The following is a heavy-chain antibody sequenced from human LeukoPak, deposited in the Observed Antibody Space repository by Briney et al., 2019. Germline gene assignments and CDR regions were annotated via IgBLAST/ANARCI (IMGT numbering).Heavy chain of an antibody. CDR1: GFTLSSYA. Sequence: GSLILSCAAPGFTLSSYAMPWGRQAPGEGLGWGGVISYDGSNKYYADSVKGRFTISRDNSKNTLYLQMNSLRAEDTAVYYCARDKGYYGDYRDWFDPWGQGTLVTVSS. J-gene: IGHJ5*02. CDR2: ISYDGSNK. D-gene: IGHD4-17*01. V-gene: IGHV3-30-3*01. CDR3: ARDKGYYGDYRDWFDP.